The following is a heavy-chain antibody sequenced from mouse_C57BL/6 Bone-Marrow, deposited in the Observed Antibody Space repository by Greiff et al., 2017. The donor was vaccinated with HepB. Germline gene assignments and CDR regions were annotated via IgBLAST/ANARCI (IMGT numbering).Heavy chain of an antibody. V-gene: IGHV14-2*01. J-gene: IGHJ1*03. CDR2: IDPEDGET. CDR1: GFNIKDYY. CDR3: ARCYYGSSFYWYFDV. Sequence: EVKLVESGAELVKPGASVKLSCTASGFNIKDYYMHWVKQRTEQGLEWIGRIDPEDGETKYAPKFQGKATITADTSSNTAYLQLSSLTSEDTAVYYCARCYYGSSFYWYFDVWGTGTTVTVSS. D-gene: IGHD1-1*01.